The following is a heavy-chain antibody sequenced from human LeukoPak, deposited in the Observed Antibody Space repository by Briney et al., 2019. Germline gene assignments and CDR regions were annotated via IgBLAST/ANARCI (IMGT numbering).Heavy chain of an antibody. CDR1: GFTISSHG. CDR3: ARMSEI. Sequence: GGSLRLSCAASGFTISSHGMHWVRQAPGKGLEWVAVIWYDGSNKYYVDSVKGRFTISRDNSKNMLYLQMNSLRVEDTAIYYCARMSEIWGQGTLVTVSS. V-gene: IGHV3-33*01. CDR2: IWYDGSNK. J-gene: IGHJ4*02.